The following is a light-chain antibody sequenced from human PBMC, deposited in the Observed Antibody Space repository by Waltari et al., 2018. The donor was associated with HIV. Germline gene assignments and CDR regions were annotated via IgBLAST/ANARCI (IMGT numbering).Light chain of an antibody. V-gene: IGKV3-15*01. Sequence: EILMTQSPATLSVSSGERATLSCRASQSINNNLAWYQQKPGQAPRLLIYGASTGATGVPARVSGSGSGTEFTLTISSLQSEDFAVYYCQQYNNWPGITFGPGTKVDIK. CDR3: QQYNNWPGIT. CDR2: GAS. CDR1: QSINNN. J-gene: IGKJ3*01.